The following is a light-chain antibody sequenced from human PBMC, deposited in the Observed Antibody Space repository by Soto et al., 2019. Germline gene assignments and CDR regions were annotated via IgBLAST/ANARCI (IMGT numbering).Light chain of an antibody. CDR2: EVS. CDR3: ISDALTAYV. CDR1: SSDVGGYNY. Sequence: QSVLTQPPSASGSPGQSVTISCTGTSSDVGGYNYVSWYQQHPGKAPKLIIYEVSKRPSGVPDRFSGSKSGNTASLTVSGLQAEDEVDYCCISDALTAYVFGTGTKLTVL. V-gene: IGLV2-8*01. J-gene: IGLJ1*01.